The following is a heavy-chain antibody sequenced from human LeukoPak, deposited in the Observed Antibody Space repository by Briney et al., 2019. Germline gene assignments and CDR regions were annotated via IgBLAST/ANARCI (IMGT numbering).Heavy chain of an antibody. Sequence: GGSLRLSCAATGFTFSSSTMHWVRLAPGKGLEWVAIVSYDGTDKHYADSVKGRFTISRDNSKNTLYLQMNSLRAEDTAVYYCAKDLLVGNYYGSGSPQDYWGQGTLVTVSS. CDR1: GFTFSSST. CDR3: AKDLLVGNYYGSGSPQDY. D-gene: IGHD3-10*01. V-gene: IGHV3-30*04. J-gene: IGHJ4*02. CDR2: VSYDGTDK.